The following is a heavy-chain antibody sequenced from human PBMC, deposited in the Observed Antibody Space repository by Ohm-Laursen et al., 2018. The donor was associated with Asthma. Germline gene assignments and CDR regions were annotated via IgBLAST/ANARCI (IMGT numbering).Heavy chain of an antibody. J-gene: IGHJ4*02. CDR2: IIPIFGTA. Sequence: SSVKVSCKASGGTFSSYAISWVRQAPGQGLEWMGGIIPIFGTANYAQKFQGRVTITADESTSTAYMELSSLRSEDTAVYYCASPSTPLAYCGGGCYAQFAYWGQGTLVTVSS. CDR1: GGTFSSYA. V-gene: IGHV1-69*01. D-gene: IGHD2-21*02. CDR3: ASPSTPLAYCGGGCYAQFAY.